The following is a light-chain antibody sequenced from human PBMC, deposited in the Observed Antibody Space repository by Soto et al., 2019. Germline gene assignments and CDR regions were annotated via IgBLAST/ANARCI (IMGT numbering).Light chain of an antibody. Sequence: EIVLTQSPGSLSLSPGERATLSCRASQSVDSTFFAWYQKKPGQAPRLLMYGVSKRATGIPDRFSGSGSGTXXXLXXXRXEXEDFAVYYCQQYMSSVTFGQGTRVEIK. J-gene: IGKJ1*01. CDR2: GVS. V-gene: IGKV3-20*01. CDR1: QSVDSTF. CDR3: QQYMSSVT.